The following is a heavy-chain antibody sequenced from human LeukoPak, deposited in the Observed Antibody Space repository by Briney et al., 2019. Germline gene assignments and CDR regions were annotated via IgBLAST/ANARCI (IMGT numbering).Heavy chain of an antibody. V-gene: IGHV1-2*02. J-gene: IGHJ4*02. CDR1: GYTFTGYY. CDR2: INPNSGGT. D-gene: IGHD6-19*01. CDR3: ARVGPLRAVAGTCFDY. Sequence: GASVKVSCKASGYTFTGYYMHWVRQAPGQGLEWMGWINPNSGGTNYAQKFQGRVTMTRDTSISTAYMELSRLRSDDTAVYYCARVGPLRAVAGTCFDYWGQGTLVTVSS.